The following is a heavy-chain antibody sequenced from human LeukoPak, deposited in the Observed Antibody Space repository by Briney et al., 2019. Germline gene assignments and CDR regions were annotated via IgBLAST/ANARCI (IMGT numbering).Heavy chain of an antibody. V-gene: IGHV1-18*01. J-gene: IGHJ5*02. Sequence: GASVKVSCKAPGYTFTSYGISWVLQAPGQGLEWMGWISAYNGNTNYAQKLQGRVTMTTDTSTSTAYMELRSLRSDDTAVYYCAIHPWTSGSYSWFDPWGQGTLVTVSS. CDR2: ISAYNGNT. CDR1: GYTFTSYG. D-gene: IGHD1-26*01. CDR3: AIHPWTSGSYSWFDP.